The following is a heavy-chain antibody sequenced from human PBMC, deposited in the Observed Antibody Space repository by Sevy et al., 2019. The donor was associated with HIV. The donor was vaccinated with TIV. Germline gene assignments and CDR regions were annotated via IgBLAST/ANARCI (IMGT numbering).Heavy chain of an antibody. CDR1: GYRFTDYY. Sequence: ASVKVSCETSGYRFTDYYIHWVRQAPGQGLEWMGWINPNSDVTKSAKKFQDRVIMTKDTYISTVYMELRGLTFDASAVYYWDRDQEFCGTTTCYSGLDHWGHGSLVTVSS. V-gene: IGHV1-2*02. CDR3: DRDQEFCGTTTCYSGLDH. CDR2: INPNSDVT. J-gene: IGHJ4*01. D-gene: IGHD2-2*02.